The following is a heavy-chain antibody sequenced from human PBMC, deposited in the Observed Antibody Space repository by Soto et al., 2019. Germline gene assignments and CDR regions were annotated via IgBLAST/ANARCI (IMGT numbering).Heavy chain of an antibody. CDR2: IYHSGVT. J-gene: IGHJ4*02. CDR3: ARGGGGAGDYNDHFDY. D-gene: IGHD4-17*01. Sequence: QVHLQESGPGLVKPSGTLSLTCDVSGGSISSTNWCSWVRQPPGKGLEWIGEIYHSGVTNYSPSLRSRVTMSVDKSKNQFSLNLRSVTAADTAVYRCARGGGGAGDYNDHFDYWGQGILVTVSS. V-gene: IGHV4-4*01. CDR1: GGSISSTNW.